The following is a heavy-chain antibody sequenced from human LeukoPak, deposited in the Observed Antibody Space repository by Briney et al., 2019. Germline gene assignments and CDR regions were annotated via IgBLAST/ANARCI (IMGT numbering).Heavy chain of an antibody. V-gene: IGHV3-21*01. CDR1: GFTFSSYS. CDR2: ISSSSSYI. CDR3: AREAGTDFDY. J-gene: IGHJ4*02. Sequence: PGGPLRLSCAASGFTFSSYSMNWVRQAPGKGLEWVSSISSSSSYIYYADSVKGRFTISRDNAKNSLYLQMNSLRAEDTAVYYCAREAGTDFDYWGQGTLVTVSS. D-gene: IGHD1-14*01.